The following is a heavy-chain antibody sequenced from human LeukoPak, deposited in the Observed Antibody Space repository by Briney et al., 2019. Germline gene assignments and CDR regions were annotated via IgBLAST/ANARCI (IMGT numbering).Heavy chain of an antibody. V-gene: IGHV1-2*02. J-gene: IGHJ4*02. CDR2: INPNSGGT. D-gene: IGHD3-22*01. CDR1: GYTFTGHF. CDR3: ARETGRRVFYDSSGYLHF. Sequence: ASVKVSCKASGYTFTGHFMHWVRQAPGQGLEWMGWINPNSGGTYYAQKFQGRVTMTRDTSISTAYMEMSTLRSDDTAVYYCARETGRRVFYDSSGYLHFWGQGTLVAVSS.